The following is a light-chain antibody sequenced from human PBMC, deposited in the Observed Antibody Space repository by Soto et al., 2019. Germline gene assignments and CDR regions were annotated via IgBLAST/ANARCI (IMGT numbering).Light chain of an antibody. J-gene: IGKJ4*01. CDR3: QLSSTFPIT. V-gene: IGKV1D-12*01. CDR1: QGISSW. CDR2: ATS. Sequence: DIQMTQSPSSVSAAVEDRVTITCRASQGISSWLAWYQQKPGKAPKLLISATSNLQGGVPSGFSGSGSGIDFTLTITSLQPEDFATYYCQLSSTFPITFGGGTKVEIK.